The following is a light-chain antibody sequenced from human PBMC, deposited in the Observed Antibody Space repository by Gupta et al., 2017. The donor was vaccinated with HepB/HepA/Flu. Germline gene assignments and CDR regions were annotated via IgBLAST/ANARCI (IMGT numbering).Light chain of an antibody. CDR2: KDK. J-gene: IGLJ2*01. CDR1: SLPKQY. Sequence: SYELTQPPSVSVSPGQTARITCSGDSLPKQYAHWYQQKPGQAPVLVIYKDKERPSGIPERISGSTSGTTVTLTVSGVQAGDEADYYCQSADSSGTYVVFGGGTKLTVL. CDR3: QSADSSGTYVV. V-gene: IGLV3-25*03.